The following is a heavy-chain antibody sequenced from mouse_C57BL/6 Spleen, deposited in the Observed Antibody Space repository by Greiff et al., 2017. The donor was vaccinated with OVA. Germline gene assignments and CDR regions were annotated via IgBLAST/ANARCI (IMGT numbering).Heavy chain of an antibody. CDR3: ARQLGRPWFAY. CDR2: ISSGGSYT. CDR1: GFTFSSYG. J-gene: IGHJ3*01. V-gene: IGHV5-6*01. D-gene: IGHD4-1*01. Sequence: EVQGVESGGDLVKPGGSLKLSCAASGFTFSSYGMSWVRQTPDKRLEWVATISSGGSYTYYPDSVKGRFTISRDNAKNTLYLQMSSLKSEDTAMYYCARQLGRPWFAYWGQGTLVTVSA.